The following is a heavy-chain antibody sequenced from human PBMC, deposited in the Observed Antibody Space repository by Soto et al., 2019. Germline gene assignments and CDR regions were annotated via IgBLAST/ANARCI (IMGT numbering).Heavy chain of an antibody. CDR1: GGSISSYY. CDR3: ARVEYSSGWYFDY. V-gene: IGHV4-59*01. CDR2: IYYSGST. D-gene: IGHD6-19*01. Sequence: SETLSLTCTVSGGSISSYYWSWIRQPPGKGLEWIGYIYYSGSTNYNPSLKSRVTISVDTSKNQFSLKLSSVTAADTAVYYCARVEYSSGWYFDYWGQGTLVTVSS. J-gene: IGHJ4*02.